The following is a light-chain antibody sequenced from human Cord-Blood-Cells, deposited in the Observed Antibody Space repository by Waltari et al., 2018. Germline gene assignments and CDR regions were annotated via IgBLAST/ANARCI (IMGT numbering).Light chain of an antibody. CDR2: FDS. CDR1: NLGRKG. CDR3: QVWDSSSDHGV. J-gene: IGLJ3*02. V-gene: IGLV3-21*04. Sequence: SYVLTQPPSVSVALGTTARITCRGNNLGRKGAYWYQQKPGQAPVLVIYFDSDRPSGIPERFSGSSSGNTATLTISRVEAGDEADYYCQVWDSSSDHGVFGGGTKLTVL.